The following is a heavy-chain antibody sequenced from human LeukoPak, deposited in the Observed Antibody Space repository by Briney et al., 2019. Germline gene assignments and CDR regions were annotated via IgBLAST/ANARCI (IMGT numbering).Heavy chain of an antibody. J-gene: IGHJ6*02. CDR3: ARGRTVTTIFLSFDYGMDV. V-gene: IGHV3-33*01. CDR1: GFTFSSYG. CDR2: IWYDGSNK. D-gene: IGHD4-17*01. Sequence: GGSLRLSCAASGFTFSSYGMHWVRQAPGKGLEWVAVIWYDGSNKYYANSVKGRFTISRDNSKNTLYLQMNSLRAEDTAVYYCARGRTVTTIFLSFDYGMDVWGQGTTVTVSS.